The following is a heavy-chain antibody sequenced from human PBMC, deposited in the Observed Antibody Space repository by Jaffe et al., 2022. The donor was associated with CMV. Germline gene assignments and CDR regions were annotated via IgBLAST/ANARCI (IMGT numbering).Heavy chain of an antibody. CDR2: ISGSASNT. CDR1: GFTFSSHA. J-gene: IGHJ5*02. D-gene: IGHD1-26*01. CDR3: ARGMATWFDL. V-gene: IGHV3-23*01. Sequence: EVQLLESGGGLEQPGGSLRLSCVASGFTFSSHAMSWVRQAPGKGLEWVSSISGSASNTYYAASVKGRFTISRDNSKSTLNLQVNSLRAEDTAMYYCARGMATWFDLWGQGTLVTVSS.